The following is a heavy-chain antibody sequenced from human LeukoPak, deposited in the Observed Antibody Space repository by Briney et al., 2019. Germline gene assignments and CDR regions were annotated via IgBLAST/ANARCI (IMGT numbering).Heavy chain of an antibody. D-gene: IGHD3-22*01. J-gene: IGHJ3*02. CDR2: IHYSGST. Sequence: SETLSLTCTVSGGSISSYYWSWIRQPPGKGLEWIGYIHYSGSTNYNPSLKSRVTISVDTSKNQFSLKLSSVTAADTAVYYCARENDSSGYYYGCAFDIWGQGTMVTVSS. V-gene: IGHV4-59*01. CDR1: GGSISSYY. CDR3: ARENDSSGYYYGCAFDI.